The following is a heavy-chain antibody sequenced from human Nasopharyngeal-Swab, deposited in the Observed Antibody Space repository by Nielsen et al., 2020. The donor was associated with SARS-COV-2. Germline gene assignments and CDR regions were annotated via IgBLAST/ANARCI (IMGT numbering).Heavy chain of an antibody. Sequence: WIRQPPGKGLEWVAVISYDGSNKYYADSVKGRFTISRDNSKNTLYLQMNSLRAEDTAVYYCARAPGDGMDVWGQGTTATVSS. CDR2: ISYDGSNK. CDR3: ARAPGDGMDV. V-gene: IGHV3-30-3*01. J-gene: IGHJ6*02.